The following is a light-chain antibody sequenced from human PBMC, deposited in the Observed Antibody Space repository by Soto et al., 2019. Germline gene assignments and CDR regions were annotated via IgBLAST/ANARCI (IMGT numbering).Light chain of an antibody. CDR1: QSISSW. Sequence: DVQMTQSPSTLSASVGDRVTITCRASQSISSWLAWYKQKPGRAPNLLIYDASTLQSGVSSRFSGSGSGTEFTLTINRLQPDDFATYYCQQYKSYSQFTFGQGTKVDI. CDR3: QQYKSYSQFT. J-gene: IGKJ2*01. CDR2: DAS. V-gene: IGKV1-5*01.